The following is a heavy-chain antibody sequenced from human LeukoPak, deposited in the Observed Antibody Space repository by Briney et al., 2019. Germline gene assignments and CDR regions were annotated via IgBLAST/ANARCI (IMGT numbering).Heavy chain of an antibody. D-gene: IGHD3-16*01. J-gene: IGHJ4*02. CDR2: INPNSGGT. V-gene: IGHV1-2*06. CDR3: ARSFPTFGGVINFDY. Sequence: ASVKVSCKASGYTFTGHYMHWVRQAPGQGLEWIGPINPNSGGTNYAQKFQGRVTMTRDTSISTAYMELSRLRSDDTAVYYCARSFPTFGGVINFDYWGQGTLVTVSS. CDR1: GYTFTGHY.